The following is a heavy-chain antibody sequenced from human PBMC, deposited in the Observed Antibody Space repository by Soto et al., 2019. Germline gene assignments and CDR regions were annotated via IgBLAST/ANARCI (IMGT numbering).Heavy chain of an antibody. CDR3: ARHYGYEVFDY. D-gene: IGHD3-16*01. V-gene: IGHV1-46*01. CDR1: GYTFTSYY. Sequence: ASVKVSCKASGYTFTSYYMHWVRQAPGQGLEWMGIINPSGGSTSYAQKFQGRVTISVDTSKNQLSLKLSSVTAADTAVYYCARHYGYEVFDYWGQGTLVTVSS. CDR2: INPSGGST. J-gene: IGHJ4*02.